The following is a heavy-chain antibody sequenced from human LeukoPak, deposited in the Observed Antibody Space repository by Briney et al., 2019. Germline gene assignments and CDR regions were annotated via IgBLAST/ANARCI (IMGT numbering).Heavy chain of an antibody. Sequence: GSLRLSCAASGFTFSSYAMSWVRQSPGKGLEWIGSIHYSRTTYHNPSLNSRVTISEVTSKNQFSLQLNSVTAADTAVYYCARHDGRGGATMGALDSWGQGSLVTVSS. V-gene: IGHV4-39*01. D-gene: IGHD5-12*01. CDR3: ARHDGRGGATMGALDS. J-gene: IGHJ4*02. CDR1: GFTFSSYA. CDR2: IHYSRTT.